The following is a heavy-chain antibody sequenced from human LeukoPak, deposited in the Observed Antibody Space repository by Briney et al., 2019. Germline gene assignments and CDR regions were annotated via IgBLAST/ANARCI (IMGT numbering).Heavy chain of an antibody. J-gene: IGHJ4*02. D-gene: IGHD3-3*01. CDR1: GFTFSSYG. V-gene: IGHV3-33*01. CDR3: ARDRAWNYFDY. Sequence: SGGSLRLSCAASGFTFSSYGMHWVRQAPGKGLEWVAVIWYDGSRKYYAHSVEGRFTISRDNSKNTLYLQMDSLRAEDTAVYYCARDRAWNYFDYWGQGTLVTVSS. CDR2: IWYDGSRK.